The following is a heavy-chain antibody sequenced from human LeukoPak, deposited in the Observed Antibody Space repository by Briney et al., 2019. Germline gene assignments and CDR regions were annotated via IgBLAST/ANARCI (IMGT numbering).Heavy chain of an antibody. J-gene: IGHJ5*02. Sequence: PSETLSLTCTVSGGSISSYYWSWIRQPPGKGLEWIGEINHSGSTNYNPSLKSRVTISVDTSKNQFSLKLSSVTAADTAVYYCARRHYDFWSGYPWWFDPWGQGTLVTVSS. CDR2: INHSGST. V-gene: IGHV4-34*01. D-gene: IGHD3-3*01. CDR1: GGSISSYY. CDR3: ARRHYDFWSGYPWWFDP.